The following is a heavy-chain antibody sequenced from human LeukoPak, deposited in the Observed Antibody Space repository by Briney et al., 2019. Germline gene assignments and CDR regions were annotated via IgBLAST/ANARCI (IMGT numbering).Heavy chain of an antibody. CDR1: GFTFSSYA. D-gene: IGHD3-10*01. V-gene: IGHV3-23*01. J-gene: IGHJ4*02. CDR3: AKDTTTYYYGSGSSPTADY. CDR2: ISGSGGST. Sequence: GGSLRLSCAASGFTFSSYAMSWVRQAPGKGLEWVSAISGSGGSTYYADSVKGRFTISRDNSKNTLYLQMNSLRAEDTAVYYCAKDTTTYYYGSGSSPTADYWGQETLVTVSS.